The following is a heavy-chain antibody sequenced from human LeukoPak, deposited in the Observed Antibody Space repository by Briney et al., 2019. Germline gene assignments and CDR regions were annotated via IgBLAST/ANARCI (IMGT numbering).Heavy chain of an antibody. CDR2: IYHSGST. V-gene: IGHV4-38-2*02. CDR3: AREWCSGSYYNWYNFDF. J-gene: IGHJ4*02. CDR1: GYSISSGYY. Sequence: SETLSLTCGVSGYSISSGYYWGWIRQPPGKGLEWIGSIYHSGSTSYNASLKSRVTISVDASKHQFSLKLTSVTAADTAVYYCAREWCSGSYYNWYNFDFWGQGTLVTVSS. D-gene: IGHD3-10*02.